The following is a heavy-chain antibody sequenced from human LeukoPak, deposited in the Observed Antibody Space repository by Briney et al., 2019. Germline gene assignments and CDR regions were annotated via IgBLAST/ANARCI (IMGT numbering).Heavy chain of an antibody. Sequence: SETLSLTCTVSGGSVSSGSYYWSWIRQPPGKGLEWIGYIYYSGSTNYNPSLKSRVTISVDTSKNQFSLKLSSVTAADTAVYYCARVSLLRFLEWYRFDYWGQGTLVTVSS. J-gene: IGHJ4*02. V-gene: IGHV4-61*01. CDR1: GGSVSSGSYY. D-gene: IGHD3-3*01. CDR3: ARVSLLRFLEWYRFDY. CDR2: IYYSGST.